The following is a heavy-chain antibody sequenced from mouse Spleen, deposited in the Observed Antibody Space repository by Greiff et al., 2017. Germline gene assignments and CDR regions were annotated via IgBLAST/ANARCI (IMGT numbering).Heavy chain of an antibody. Sequence: VQLQQSGAELVKPGASVKLSCTASGFNIKDTSMHWVKQRPEQGLEWIGRIDPANGNTYYDQKFQGKATITADKSSNTAYLQLSSLTSEDTAVYYCARGGWEDYWGQGTTLTVSS. D-gene: IGHD1-1*02. CDR1: GFNIKDTS. V-gene: IGHV14-3*02. CDR3: ARGGWEDY. CDR2: IDPANGNT. J-gene: IGHJ2*01.